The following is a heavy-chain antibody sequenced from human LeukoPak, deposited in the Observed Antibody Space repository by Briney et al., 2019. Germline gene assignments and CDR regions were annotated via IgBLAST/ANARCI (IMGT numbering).Heavy chain of an antibody. Sequence: SETLSLTCTVSGGSISSSSYYWGWIRQPPGKGLEWIGSIYYSGSTHYNPSLKSRVTISVDTSKNQFSLKLSSVTAADTAVYYCARQAGYCTNGVCYTGESFFDYWGQGTLVTVSS. V-gene: IGHV4-39*01. D-gene: IGHD2-8*01. CDR3: ARQAGYCTNGVCYTGESFFDY. J-gene: IGHJ4*02. CDR2: IYYSGST. CDR1: GGSISSSSYY.